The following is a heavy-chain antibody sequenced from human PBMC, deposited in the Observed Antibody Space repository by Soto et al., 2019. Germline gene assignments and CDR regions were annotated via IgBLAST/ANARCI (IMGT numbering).Heavy chain of an antibody. CDR1: GYTFTNYG. D-gene: IGHD1-26*01. CDR2: ISAYNGNT. J-gene: IGHJ4*02. CDR3: AREGLVGATTPYFDY. V-gene: IGHV1-18*01. Sequence: QVQLVQSGAEVKKPGASVKVSCKASGYTFTNYGITWVRQAPGQGLEWMGWISAYNGNTNYAQKFQGRGTMTTDTSTSTAYMELRSLRSDDTALYYCAREGLVGATTPYFDYWGQGTLVTVSS.